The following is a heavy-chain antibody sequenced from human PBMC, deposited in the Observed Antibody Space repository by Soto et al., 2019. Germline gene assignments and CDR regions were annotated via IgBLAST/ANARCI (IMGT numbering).Heavy chain of an antibody. CDR3: AAGSSGCQGDYYYYGMDV. V-gene: IGHV5-51*01. CDR1: GYSFTSYW. CDR2: IYPGDSDT. D-gene: IGHD6-19*01. Sequence: PGESLKISCKGSGYSFTSYWIGWVRQMPGKGLEWMGIIYPGDSDTRYSPSFQGQVTISADKSISTAYLQWSSLKASDTAMYYCAAGSSGCQGDYYYYGMDVWGQGTTVTVSS. J-gene: IGHJ6*02.